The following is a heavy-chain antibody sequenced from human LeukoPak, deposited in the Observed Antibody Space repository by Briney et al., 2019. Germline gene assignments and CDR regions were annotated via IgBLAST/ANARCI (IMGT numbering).Heavy chain of an antibody. D-gene: IGHD3-22*01. Sequence: SETLSLICTVSGGSISSYNWSWIRQPPGKGLEWIGYIYYSGSTNYNPSLKSRVTISVDTSKNQFSLKLSSVTAADTAVYYCAIHGEYYYDSSGYLVYWGQGTLVTVSS. CDR3: AIHGEYYYDSSGYLVY. CDR2: IYYSGST. V-gene: IGHV4-59*08. CDR1: GGSISSYN. J-gene: IGHJ4*02.